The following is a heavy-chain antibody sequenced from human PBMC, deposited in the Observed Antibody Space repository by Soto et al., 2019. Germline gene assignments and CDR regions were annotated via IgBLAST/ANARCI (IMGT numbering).Heavy chain of an antibody. V-gene: IGHV1-46*01. Sequence: GASVKVSCKASGYTFTSYYMHWVRQAPRQGLEWMGIINPSGGSTSYAQKFQGRVTMTRDTSTSTAYMELSSLRSEDTAVYYCARVLVPAAISWKNYYYGMDVWGQGTTLTVSS. CDR2: INPSGGST. D-gene: IGHD2-2*02. CDR1: GYTFTSYY. CDR3: ARVLVPAAISWKNYYYGMDV. J-gene: IGHJ6*02.